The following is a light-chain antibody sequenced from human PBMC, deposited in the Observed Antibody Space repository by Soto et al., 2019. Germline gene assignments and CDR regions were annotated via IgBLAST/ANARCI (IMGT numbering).Light chain of an antibody. V-gene: IGLV2-11*01. Sequence: QSVLTQPRSVSGSPGQSVTISCTGTSSDIGNYNYVSWYQQYPGKAPKLIICDVSKRPSGIPDRFFGSKFGNTASLTISGLQAEDEADYYCCSYAGSFIFVFGTGTKLTVL. CDR2: DVS. CDR3: CSYAGSFIFV. J-gene: IGLJ1*01. CDR1: SSDIGNYNY.